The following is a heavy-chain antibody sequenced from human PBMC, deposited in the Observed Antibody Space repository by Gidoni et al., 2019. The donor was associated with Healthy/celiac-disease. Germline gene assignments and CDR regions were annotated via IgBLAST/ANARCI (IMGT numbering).Heavy chain of an antibody. CDR3: ARQGWSSSFFDY. Sequence: QLQLQESGPGLVKPSETLSLTCTVSGVSISSSSYYWGWIRQPPGKGLEWIGNIYYSGSTYYNPSLKSRVTISVDTSKNQFSLKLSSVTAADTAVYYCARQGWSSSFFDYWGQGTLVTVSS. CDR1: GVSISSSSYY. D-gene: IGHD6-6*01. J-gene: IGHJ4*02. CDR2: IYYSGST. V-gene: IGHV4-39*01.